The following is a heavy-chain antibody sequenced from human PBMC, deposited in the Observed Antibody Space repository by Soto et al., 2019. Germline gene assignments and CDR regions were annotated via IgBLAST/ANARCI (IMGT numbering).Heavy chain of an antibody. D-gene: IGHD1-26*01. CDR1: GGSISNSNC. V-gene: IGHV4-4*02. CDR2: IFHSGST. CDR3: AHRPIVGAAI. J-gene: IGHJ4*02. Sequence: QVQLQESGPGLVKPSGTLSLTCAVFGGSISNSNCWTWVRQPPGKGLDWTGEIFHSGSTNYNSSLMGRVTRSVDKANNQFSLKLSSVTAAETAVYYCAHRPIVGAAIWGQGTLVTVSS.